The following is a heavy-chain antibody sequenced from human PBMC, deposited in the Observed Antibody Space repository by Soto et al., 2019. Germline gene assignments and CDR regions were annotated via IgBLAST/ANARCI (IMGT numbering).Heavy chain of an antibody. Sequence: GGSLRLSCAASGFAFRNSWMHWFRQGPGKGLVWVSRITGDGTDTNYADSVKGRFTISRDNAKNTLYLQMYSLRAEDTAIYYCIREGGYSGYDSLPEFWGQGTLVTVS. V-gene: IGHV3-74*01. D-gene: IGHD5-12*01. J-gene: IGHJ4*02. CDR1: GFAFRNSW. CDR2: ITGDGTDT. CDR3: IREGGYSGYDSLPEF.